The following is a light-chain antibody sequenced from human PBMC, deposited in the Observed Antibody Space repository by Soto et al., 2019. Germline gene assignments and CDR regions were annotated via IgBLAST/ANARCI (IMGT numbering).Light chain of an antibody. CDR2: SNN. J-gene: IGLJ2*01. CDR1: SSNIAGNI. CDR3: AAWDDSLNAAV. V-gene: IGLV1-44*01. Sequence: QSVLTQPPSASGTPGQRVTISCSGSSSNIAGNIVNWYQHLPGAAPKLLIYSNNQRPSGVPDRFSGSKSGTSASLAISGLQSDDEADYYCAAWDDSLNAAVFGGGTKLTVL.